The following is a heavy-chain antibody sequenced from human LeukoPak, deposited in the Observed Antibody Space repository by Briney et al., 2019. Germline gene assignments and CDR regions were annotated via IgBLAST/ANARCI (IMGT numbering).Heavy chain of an antibody. CDR3: ARPFTKNSSGRDFGY. CDR1: GGSFSGYY. J-gene: IGHJ4*02. Sequence: SETLSLTCAVYGGSFSGYYWSWIRQPPGKGLEWIGEINHSGSTNYNPSLKSRVTISVDTSKNQFSLKLSSVTATDTAVYYCARPFTKNSSGRDFGYWGQGTLVTVSS. CDR2: INHSGST. V-gene: IGHV4-34*01. D-gene: IGHD6-19*01.